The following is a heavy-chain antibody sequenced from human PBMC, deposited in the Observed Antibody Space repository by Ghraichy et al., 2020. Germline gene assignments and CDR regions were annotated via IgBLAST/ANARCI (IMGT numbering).Heavy chain of an antibody. J-gene: IGHJ3*01. V-gene: IGHV3-23*01. CDR2: ISDAGFA. Sequence: GESLNISCAASGFTFTSQAINWVRQVPGKGLEWVAGISDAGFAYYAESVRGRFSLSRENSGKTIYFQLDSLRAEDTALYYCTVVGASWRWEGDDALDVWGQGSMVTVS. CDR3: TVVGASWRWEGDDALDV. D-gene: IGHD3-10*01. CDR1: GFTFTSQA.